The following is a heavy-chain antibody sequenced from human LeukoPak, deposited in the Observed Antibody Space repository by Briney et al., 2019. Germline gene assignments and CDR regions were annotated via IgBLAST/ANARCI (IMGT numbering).Heavy chain of an antibody. CDR3: ARYWGPYDNSGAYFDY. V-gene: IGHV4-39*01. CDR1: GDSISSSSYY. D-gene: IGHD3-22*01. CDR2: IYYSGST. J-gene: IGHJ4*02. Sequence: PSETLSLTCTVSGDSISSSSYYWVWLRQPPGKGLEWIATIYYSGSTYNNPSLKSRVTISVDTSKNQFSLKLSSVTAADTAMYYCARYWGPYDNSGAYFDYWGQGTLVTVSS.